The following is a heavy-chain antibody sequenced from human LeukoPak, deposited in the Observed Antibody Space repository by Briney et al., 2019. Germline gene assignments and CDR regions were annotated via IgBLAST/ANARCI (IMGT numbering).Heavy chain of an antibody. J-gene: IGHJ4*02. Sequence: PGGSLRLSCADSGFLFSNSWMAWVRQAPGRGLEWLANINQDGSAKTCVDSVKGRFTISRDNAKNSLYLQMNSLRAEDTAMYYCARSSASGWSLVRFDYWGQGTLVTVSS. V-gene: IGHV3-7*05. CDR3: ARSSASGWSLVRFDY. D-gene: IGHD6-19*01. CDR1: GFLFSNSW. CDR2: INQDGSAK.